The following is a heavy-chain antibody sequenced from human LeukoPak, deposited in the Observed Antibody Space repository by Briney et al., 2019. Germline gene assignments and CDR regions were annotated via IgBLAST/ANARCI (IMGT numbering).Heavy chain of an antibody. D-gene: IGHD3-22*01. Sequence: GGSLRLSCAASGFTFSSYAMSWVRQAPGKGLEWVSAISGSGGSTYYADSVKGRFTISRDNSKNTLYLQMSSLRAEDTAVYYCAKFVGYDSSGSTRDYWGQGTLVTVSS. CDR2: ISGSGGST. V-gene: IGHV3-23*01. CDR3: AKFVGYDSSGSTRDY. CDR1: GFTFSSYA. J-gene: IGHJ4*02.